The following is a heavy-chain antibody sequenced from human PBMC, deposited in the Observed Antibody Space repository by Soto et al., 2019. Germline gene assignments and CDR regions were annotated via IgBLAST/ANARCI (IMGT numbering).Heavy chain of an antibody. J-gene: IGHJ6*02. CDR2: IIPIFGTA. Sequence: SVKVSCKASGGTFSSYAISWVRQAPGQGLEWMGGIIPIFGTANYAQKFQGRVTITADESTSTAYMELSSLRSEDTAVYYCAAANWNYVHYYYGMDVWGQGTTVTVSS. CDR1: GGTFSSYA. D-gene: IGHD1-7*01. V-gene: IGHV1-69*13. CDR3: AAANWNYVHYYYGMDV.